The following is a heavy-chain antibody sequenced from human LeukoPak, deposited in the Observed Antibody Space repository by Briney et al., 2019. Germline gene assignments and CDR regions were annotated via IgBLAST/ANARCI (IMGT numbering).Heavy chain of an antibody. J-gene: IGHJ4*02. V-gene: IGHV4-30-2*01. CDR1: GGSISSGGYS. Sequence: PSETLSLTCAVSGGSISSGGYSWSWIRQPPGKGLEWIGYIYHSGSTNYNPSLKSRVTISVDTSKNQFSLKLSSVTAADTAVYYCARASAVYDYWGQGTLVTVSS. CDR2: IYHSGST. CDR3: ARASAVYDY. D-gene: IGHD5/OR15-5a*01.